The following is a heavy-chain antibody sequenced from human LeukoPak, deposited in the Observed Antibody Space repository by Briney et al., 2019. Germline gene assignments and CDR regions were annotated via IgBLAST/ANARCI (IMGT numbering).Heavy chain of an antibody. CDR3: ARHRDLYSSGWYWEYYFDY. D-gene: IGHD6-19*01. V-gene: IGHV4-59*08. J-gene: IGHJ4*02. CDR1: GGSISSYY. CDR2: IYYSGST. Sequence: SETLSLTCTVSGGSISSYYWSWIRQPPGKGLEWIGYIYYSGSTNYNPSLKSRVTISVDTSKNQFSLKLSSVTAADTAVYYCARHRDLYSSGWYWEYYFDYWGQGTLVTVSS.